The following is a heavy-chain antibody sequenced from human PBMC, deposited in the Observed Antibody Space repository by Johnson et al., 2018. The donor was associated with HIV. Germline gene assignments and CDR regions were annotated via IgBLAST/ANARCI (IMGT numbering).Heavy chain of an antibody. J-gene: IGHJ3*02. CDR3: ARACRDGYTCDVFDI. V-gene: IGHV3-13*01. CDR1: GFTFSSYD. Sequence: VQLVESGGGLVQPGGSLRLSCAASGFTFSSYDMHWVRQATGKGLEWVSAIGTAGDTYYPGSVKGRFTISRENAKNSLYRQMNSLRAEDTAVYYCARACRDGYTCDVFDIWGQGTMVTVSS. CDR2: IGTAGDT. D-gene: IGHD5-24*01.